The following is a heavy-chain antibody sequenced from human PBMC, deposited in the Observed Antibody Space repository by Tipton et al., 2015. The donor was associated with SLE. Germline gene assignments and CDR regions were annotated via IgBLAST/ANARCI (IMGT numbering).Heavy chain of an antibody. J-gene: IGHJ6*02. V-gene: IGHV3-23*01. Sequence: SLRLSCAVSRLSFSNSAMTWVRQAPGKGLEWVSTTGGRSGGTYYADSVKGRFTISRDNARDTLYLQLNSLRAEDTAVYYCARLVRGVTSSYYFAMDVWGQGTTVTVSS. CDR2: TGGRSGGT. CDR3: ARLVRGVTSSYYFAMDV. CDR1: RLSFSNSA. D-gene: IGHD3-10*01.